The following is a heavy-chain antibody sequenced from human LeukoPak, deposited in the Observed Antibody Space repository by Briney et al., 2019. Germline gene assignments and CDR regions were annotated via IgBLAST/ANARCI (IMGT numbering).Heavy chain of an antibody. V-gene: IGHV4-59*08. Sequence: SETLSLPCTVSGGSISSYYWSWIRQPPGKGLEWIGYIYYSGSTNYNPSLKSRVTISVDTSKNQFSLKLSSVTAADTAVYYCARHRPSSSPFFDYWGQGTLVTVSS. CDR1: GGSISSYY. J-gene: IGHJ4*02. D-gene: IGHD6-13*01. CDR3: ARHRPSSSPFFDY. CDR2: IYYSGST.